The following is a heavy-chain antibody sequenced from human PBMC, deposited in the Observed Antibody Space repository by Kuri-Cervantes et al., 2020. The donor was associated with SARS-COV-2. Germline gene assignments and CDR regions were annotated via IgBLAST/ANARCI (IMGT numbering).Heavy chain of an antibody. CDR3: ATDFGYSSSSHADY. CDR2: IIPIFGIA. CDR1: GGTFSSYA. D-gene: IGHD6-6*01. V-gene: IGHV1-69*04. Sequence: SVKVSCKASGGTFSSYAISWVRQAPGQGLEWMGRIIPIFGIANYAQKFQGRVTITADKSTSTAYMELSSLRPEDTAVYYCATDFGYSSSSHADYWGQGTLVTVSS. J-gene: IGHJ4*02.